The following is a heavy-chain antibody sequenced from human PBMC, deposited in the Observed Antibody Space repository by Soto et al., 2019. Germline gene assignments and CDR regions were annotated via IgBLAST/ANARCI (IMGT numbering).Heavy chain of an antibody. CDR3: ARGDYDVWSGFSWSMDC. V-gene: IGHV1-2*04. D-gene: IGHD3-3*01. J-gene: IGHJ6*02. Sequence: ASVKVSCKGSGYTFTGYYMDWGGQAPGQSLEWMGWINPNSGGTNYAQKFQGWVTMTRDTSISTAYMELSRLRSDDTAVYYCARGDYDVWSGFSWSMDCWGQGTTVTVAS. CDR2: INPNSGGT. CDR1: GYTFTGYY.